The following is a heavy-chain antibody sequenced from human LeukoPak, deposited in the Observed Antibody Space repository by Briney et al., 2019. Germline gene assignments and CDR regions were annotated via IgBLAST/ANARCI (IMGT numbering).Heavy chain of an antibody. J-gene: IGHJ6*02. V-gene: IGHV1-18*01. CDR2: IGAYNGNT. D-gene: IGHD5-18*01. CDR1: GYTFTSYG. CDR3: ARVGYSPRYYYYGMDV. Sequence: GASVKVSCKASGYTFTSYGISWVRQAPGQGLEWMGWIGAYNGNTNYAQKLQGRVTMTTDTSTSTAYMELRSLRSDDTAVYYCARVGYSPRYYYYGMDVWGQGTTVTVSS.